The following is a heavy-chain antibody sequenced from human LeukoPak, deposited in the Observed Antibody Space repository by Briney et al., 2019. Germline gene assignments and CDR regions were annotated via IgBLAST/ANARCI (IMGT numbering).Heavy chain of an antibody. Sequence: SGPALVKPTQTLTLTCTFSGFSLTTSGMCVSWIRQPPGKALEWLARIDWDDDKYYSTSLKTRLTISKDTSKNLVVLTMTNMDPVDTATYYCARELVVIPATKYHLDYWGQGTLVTVSS. CDR2: IDWDDDK. D-gene: IGHD2-21*01. CDR3: ARELVVIPATKYHLDY. CDR1: GFSLTTSGMC. J-gene: IGHJ4*02. V-gene: IGHV2-70*11.